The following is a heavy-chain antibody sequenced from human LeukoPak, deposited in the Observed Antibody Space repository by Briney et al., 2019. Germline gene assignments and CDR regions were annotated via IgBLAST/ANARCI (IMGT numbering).Heavy chain of an antibody. CDR1: GLTFRNYA. Sequence: PGGSLRLSCAASGLTFRNYAMSWVRQAPGKGLEWVSTISGSGASTFYTDSVKGRFTISRDNSKNILYLEMNSLRAEDTAVYYCAKDMITFGGVIAKSAFDIWGQGTLVTVSS. CDR3: AKDMITFGGVIAKSAFDI. CDR2: ISGSGAST. D-gene: IGHD3-16*02. J-gene: IGHJ3*02. V-gene: IGHV3-23*01.